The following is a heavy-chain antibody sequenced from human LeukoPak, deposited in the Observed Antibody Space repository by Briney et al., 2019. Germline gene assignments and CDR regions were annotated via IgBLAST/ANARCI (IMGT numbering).Heavy chain of an antibody. CDR2: IYYSGST. Sequence: SQTLSLTCTVSGGSISSYYWSWIRQPPGKGLEWRGYIYYSGSTNYSPSLKSRLTISVDTSKNQFSLKLSSVTAADTAVYYCARTYGSSGLGYFDLWGRGTLVTVSS. CDR3: ARTYGSSGLGYFDL. D-gene: IGHD6-13*01. J-gene: IGHJ2*01. V-gene: IGHV4-59*01. CDR1: GGSISSYY.